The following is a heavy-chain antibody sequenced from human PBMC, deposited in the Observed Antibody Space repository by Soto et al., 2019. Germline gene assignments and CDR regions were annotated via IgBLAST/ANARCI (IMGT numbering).Heavy chain of an antibody. CDR3: SLWLVDSRNYYYGMDV. CDR2: IIPIFGTA. V-gene: IGHV1-69*13. Sequence: SVKVSCKASGGTFSSYAISWVRQALGQGLEWMGGIIPIFGTANYAQKFQGRVTITADESTSTAYMELSSLRSEDTAVYYCSLWLVDSRNYYYGMDVWGQGTTVTVSS. J-gene: IGHJ6*02. D-gene: IGHD6-19*01. CDR1: GGTFSSYA.